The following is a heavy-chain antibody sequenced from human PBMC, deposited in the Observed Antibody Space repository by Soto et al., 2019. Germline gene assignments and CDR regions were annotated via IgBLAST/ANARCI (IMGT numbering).Heavy chain of an antibody. Sequence: QVQLVQSGAEVKKPGSSVKVSCKASGGTFSSYAISWVRQAPGQGLEWMGGIIPIFGTANYAQKFQGRVTITXDKXXXTAYXEXSSXXXEXXXVYYCATXPXATITYYYGMDVWGQGTTVTVSS. J-gene: IGHJ6*02. V-gene: IGHV1-69*14. D-gene: IGHD5-12*01. CDR1: GGTFSSYA. CDR3: ATXPXATITYYYGMDV. CDR2: IIPIFGTA.